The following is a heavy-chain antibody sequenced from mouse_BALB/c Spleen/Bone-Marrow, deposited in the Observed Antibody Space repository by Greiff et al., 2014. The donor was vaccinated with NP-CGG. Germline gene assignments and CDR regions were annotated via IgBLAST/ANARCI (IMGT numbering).Heavy chain of an antibody. D-gene: IGHD1-1*01. V-gene: IGHV5-17*02. CDR3: ARSGSSSGYFDY. CDR1: GFTFSSFA. CDR2: ISSGSSTI. J-gene: IGHJ2*01. Sequence: DVKLVESGGGLVQPGGSRKLSCAASGFTFSSFAMHWVRQAPEKRLEWVAYISSGSSTIYYADTVMGRFTISRDNPKNTLFLQMTSLRSEDTAMYYCARSGSSSGYFDYWGQGTTLTVSS.